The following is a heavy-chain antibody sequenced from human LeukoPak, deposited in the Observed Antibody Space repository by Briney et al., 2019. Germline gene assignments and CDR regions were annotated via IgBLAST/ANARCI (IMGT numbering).Heavy chain of an antibody. D-gene: IGHD6-13*01. CDR1: GYTFTGYY. J-gene: IGHJ6*02. Sequence: GASVKVSCKASGYTFTGYYMHWVRQAPGQGLEWMGWINPNSGGTNYAQKFQGRVTMTRDTSISTAYMELSRLRSDDTAVYYCAGPPIAAAGTYYYYYGMDVWGQGTTVTVSS. CDR2: INPNSGGT. V-gene: IGHV1-2*02. CDR3: AGPPIAAAGTYYYYYGMDV.